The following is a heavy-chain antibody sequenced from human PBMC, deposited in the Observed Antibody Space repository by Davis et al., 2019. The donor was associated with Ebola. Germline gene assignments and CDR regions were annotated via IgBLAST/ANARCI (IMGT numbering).Heavy chain of an antibody. J-gene: IGHJ4*02. D-gene: IGHD1-26*01. CDR3: ASFPIIVGATSGGDY. V-gene: IGHV1-2*06. CDR1: GYTFTGYY. Sequence: AASVKVSCKASGYTFTGYYMHWVRQAPGQGLEWMGRINPNSGGTNYAQKFQGRVTMTRDTSISTAYMELSRLRSDDTAVYYCASFPIIVGATSGGDYWGQGTLVTVSS. CDR2: INPNSGGT.